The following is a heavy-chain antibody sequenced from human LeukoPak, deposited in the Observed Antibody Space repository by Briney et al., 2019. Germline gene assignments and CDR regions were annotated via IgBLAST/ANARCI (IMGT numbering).Heavy chain of an antibody. CDR1: GGSISSSSYY. Sequence: PSETLSLTCTVSGGSISSSSYYWGWIRQPPGKGLEWIGSIYYSGSTYYNPSLKSRVTISVDTSKSQFSLKLSSVTAADTAVYYCARHYDILTGYPPFDYWGQGTLVTVSS. J-gene: IGHJ4*02. CDR2: IYYSGST. V-gene: IGHV4-39*01. CDR3: ARHYDILTGYPPFDY. D-gene: IGHD3-9*01.